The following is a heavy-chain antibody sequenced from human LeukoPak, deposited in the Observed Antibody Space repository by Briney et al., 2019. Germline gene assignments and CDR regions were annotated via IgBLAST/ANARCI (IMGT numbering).Heavy chain of an antibody. V-gene: IGHV3-48*03. CDR1: RFTFSSYE. CDR3: AREDTGVAFDI. D-gene: IGHD2-8*01. CDR2: ISGSGIK. J-gene: IGHJ3*02. Sequence: PGMSLRLSCAASRFTFSSYEMNWVRQAPGKGLEWVSYISGSGIKHYADSVKGRFTISRDNAKNSLYLQMNSLRVEDTAVYYCAREDTGVAFDIWGQGTTVTV.